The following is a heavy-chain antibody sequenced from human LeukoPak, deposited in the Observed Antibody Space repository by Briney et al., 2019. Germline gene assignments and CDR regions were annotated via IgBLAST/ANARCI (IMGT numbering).Heavy chain of an antibody. CDR3: ARLNFWSGYQDY. Sequence: SETLSRTCAVYGGSFSSYYWSWIRQPPGKGLEWIGEINHSGSTNYNPSLKSRVTISVDTSKNQFSLKLSSVTAADTAVYYCARLNFWSGYQDYWGQGTLVTVSS. J-gene: IGHJ4*02. V-gene: IGHV4-34*01. D-gene: IGHD3-3*01. CDR2: INHSGST. CDR1: GGSFSSYY.